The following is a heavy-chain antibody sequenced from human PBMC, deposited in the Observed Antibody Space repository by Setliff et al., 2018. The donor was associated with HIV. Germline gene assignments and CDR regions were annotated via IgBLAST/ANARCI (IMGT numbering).Heavy chain of an antibody. CDR2: IKTDGSST. V-gene: IGHV3-74*03. Sequence: PGGSLRLSCAASGFTFSNYWMHWVRQAPGQGLVWVSRIKTDGSSTTYADPVRGRFTISRDNAKNMLYLQMNSLRVEDTAVYYCVRDPDYFESSGYYPLDYWGQGTPVTVSS. J-gene: IGHJ4*02. D-gene: IGHD3-22*01. CDR3: VRDPDYFESSGYYPLDY. CDR1: GFTFSNYW.